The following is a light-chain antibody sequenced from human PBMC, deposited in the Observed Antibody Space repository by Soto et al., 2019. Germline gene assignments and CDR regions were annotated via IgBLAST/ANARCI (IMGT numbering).Light chain of an antibody. Sequence: EIVLTQSPGTLSLSPGERATLSCRASQSVGSSYLAWYQQKPGQAPRLLIYGASSRATGIPDRFSGSGSGTDFTLTISRLEPEDFAVYYCQQYGNTQLIFGGRTKVDIK. CDR2: GAS. CDR3: QQYGNTQLI. V-gene: IGKV3-20*01. J-gene: IGKJ4*01. CDR1: QSVGSSY.